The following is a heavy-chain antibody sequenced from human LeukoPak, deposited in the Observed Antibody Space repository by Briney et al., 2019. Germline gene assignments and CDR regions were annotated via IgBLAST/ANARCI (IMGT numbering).Heavy chain of an antibody. Sequence: ASVKVSCKASGYTFTSYGISWVRQAPGQGLEWMGWISAYNGNTNYAQKLQGRVTMTTDTSTSTAYMELRDLTPDDSAIYFCVRDERRLAAGAEHYFDYWGQGTLVTVSS. CDR1: GYTFTSYG. CDR2: ISAYNGNT. CDR3: VRDERRLAAGAEHYFDY. D-gene: IGHD6-13*01. J-gene: IGHJ4*02. V-gene: IGHV1-18*01.